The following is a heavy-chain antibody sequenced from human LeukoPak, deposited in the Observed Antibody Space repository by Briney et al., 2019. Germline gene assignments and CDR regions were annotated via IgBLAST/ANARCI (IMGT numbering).Heavy chain of an antibody. D-gene: IGHD3-16*02. Sequence: PSETLSLTCTVSGGSISSYYWSWIRQPPGKGLEWIGYIYYSGSTNYNPSLKSRVTISVDTSKNQFSLKLSSVTAADTAVYYCARAYYDYVWGTYHGAFDIWGQGTMVTVSS. J-gene: IGHJ3*02. CDR3: ARAYYDYVWGTYHGAFDI. CDR1: GGSISSYY. CDR2: IYYSGST. V-gene: IGHV4-59*01.